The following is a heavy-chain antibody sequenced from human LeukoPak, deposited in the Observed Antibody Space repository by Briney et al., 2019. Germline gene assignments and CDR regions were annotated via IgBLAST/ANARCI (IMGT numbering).Heavy chain of an antibody. CDR3: ATGCAEGYCSSYQGYGMDV. V-gene: IGHV1-24*01. D-gene: IGHD2-2*01. Sequence: ASVKVSCKVSGYTLTELSMHWVRQAPGKGLEWMGGFDPGDGETIYAQKFQGRVTMTVDTSTDTAYMELSSLRSEDTAVYYCATGCAEGYCSSYQGYGMDVWGQGTTVTVSS. CDR2: FDPGDGET. CDR1: GYTLTELS. J-gene: IGHJ6*02.